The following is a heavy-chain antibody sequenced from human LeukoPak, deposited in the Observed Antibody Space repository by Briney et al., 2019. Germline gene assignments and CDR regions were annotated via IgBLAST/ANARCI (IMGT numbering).Heavy chain of an antibody. J-gene: IGHJ6*03. D-gene: IGHD4-11*01. CDR1: GGTFCSYA. Sequence: GASVKVSCKASGGTFCSYAISWVRQAPGQGLEWMGGIIPIFGTANYAQKFQGRVTITTDESTSTAYMELSSLRSEDTAVYYCARGGEPDYINYYYYYMDVWGKGTTVTVSS. V-gene: IGHV1-69*05. CDR3: ARGGEPDYINYYYYYMDV. CDR2: IIPIFGTA.